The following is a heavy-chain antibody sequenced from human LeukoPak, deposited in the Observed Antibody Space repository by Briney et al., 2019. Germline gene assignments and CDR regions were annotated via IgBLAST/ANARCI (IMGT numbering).Heavy chain of an antibody. Sequence: SETLSLTCAVYGGSFSGYYWSWIRQPPGKGLEWIGEINHSGSTNYNPSLKSRVTISVDTSKNQFSLKLNSVTAADTAVYYCARVSESEWCFDLWGRGTLVTVSS. CDR3: ARVSESEWCFDL. CDR1: GGSFSGYY. CDR2: INHSGST. J-gene: IGHJ2*01. D-gene: IGHD1-14*01. V-gene: IGHV4-34*01.